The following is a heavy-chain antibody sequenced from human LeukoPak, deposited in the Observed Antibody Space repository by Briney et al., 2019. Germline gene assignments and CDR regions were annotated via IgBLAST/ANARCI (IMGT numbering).Heavy chain of an antibody. CDR3: GWGSGSRKDY. D-gene: IGHD3-10*01. CDR1: GFTLSSYW. J-gene: IGHJ4*02. CDR2: IKQDGSEK. Sequence: GGSLRLSCAASGFTLSSYWMSWVRQAPGKGLEWVANIKQDGSEKYYVDSVKGRFAISRDNAKNTLYLQMNSLRVEDTAVYYCGWGSGSRKDYWGQGTLVTVSS. V-gene: IGHV3-7*01.